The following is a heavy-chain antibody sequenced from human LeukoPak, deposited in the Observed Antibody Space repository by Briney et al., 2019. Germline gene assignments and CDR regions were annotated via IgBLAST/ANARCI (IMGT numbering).Heavy chain of an antibody. CDR3: ARARLGDSSGYYY. Sequence: GGSLRLSCAASGFTFSSYGMHWVRQAPGKGLEWVAVIWYDGSNKYYADPVKGRFTISRDNSKNTLYLQMNSLRAEDTAVYYCARARLGDSSGYYYWGQGTLVTVSS. D-gene: IGHD3-22*01. CDR1: GFTFSSYG. V-gene: IGHV3-33*01. CDR2: IWYDGSNK. J-gene: IGHJ4*02.